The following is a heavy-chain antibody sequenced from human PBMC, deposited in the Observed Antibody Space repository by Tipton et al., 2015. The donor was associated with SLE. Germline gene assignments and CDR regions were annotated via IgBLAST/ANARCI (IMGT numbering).Heavy chain of an antibody. Sequence: QSGPEVKKPGSSVKVSCKASGGTFNTYAISWIRQAPGQGLEWMGGIIPSLGMPNYSQKFQGRLTISTDESTSTAYMDLSSLRSEDTAIYYWATPLTTVPPGAFDVWGQGTLVPVSS. CDR1: GGTFNTYA. D-gene: IGHD4-17*01. J-gene: IGHJ3*01. CDR2: IIPSLGMP. CDR3: ATPLTTVPPGAFDV. V-gene: IGHV1-69*05.